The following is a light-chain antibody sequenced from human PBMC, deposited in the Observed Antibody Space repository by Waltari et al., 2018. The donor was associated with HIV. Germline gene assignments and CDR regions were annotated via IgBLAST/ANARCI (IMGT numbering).Light chain of an antibody. Sequence: DIVMTQSPDSLAVSLGERATINCKSSQSVLNTASNKTYLAWYQQKPGRPPKVLIYWASTRESGVPDRFGGSGSGTHFTLTISTLQAEDVAVYYCHQYYTIPRTFGQGTKVEIK. CDR3: HQYYTIPRT. CDR2: WAS. CDR1: QSVLNTASNKTY. V-gene: IGKV4-1*01. J-gene: IGKJ1*01.